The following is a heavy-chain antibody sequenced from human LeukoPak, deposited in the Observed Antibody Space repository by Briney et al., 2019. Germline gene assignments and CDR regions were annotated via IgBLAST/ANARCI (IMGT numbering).Heavy chain of an antibody. CDR3: GSVRGILSYFDL. J-gene: IGHJ2*01. V-gene: IGHV1-2*02. CDR1: GDSFSDYY. Sequence: ASVKVSCKASGDSFSDYYIHWVRQAPGQGPEWMGWINLNTGGTNYTQKFDGRFSMTRDTSINTAFMELSGLRFDDTAVYYCGSVRGILSYFDLWGRGTLVTVSS. CDR2: INLNTGGT. D-gene: IGHD3-16*01.